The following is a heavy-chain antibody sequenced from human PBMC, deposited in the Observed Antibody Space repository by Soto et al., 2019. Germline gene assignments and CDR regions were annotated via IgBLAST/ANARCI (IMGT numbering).Heavy chain of an antibody. D-gene: IGHD6-19*01. CDR2: IKSKTDGGTT. J-gene: IGHJ5*02. V-gene: IGHV3-15*07. CDR1: GFTFSNAW. Sequence: GGSLRLSCAASGFTFSNAWMNWVRQAPGKGLEWVGRIKSKTDGGTTDYAAPVKGRFTISRDDSKNTLYLQMNSLKTEDTAVYYCTIYHYSGWYFSPWGQGTLVTVSS. CDR3: TIYHYSGWYFSP.